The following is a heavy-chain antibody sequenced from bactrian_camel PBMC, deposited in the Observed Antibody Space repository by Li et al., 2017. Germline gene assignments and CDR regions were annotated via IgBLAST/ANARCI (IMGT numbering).Heavy chain of an antibody. V-gene: IGHV3S53*01. CDR3: AVDRPIRLVAPIVTFRKIQNCGDSDDLY. J-gene: IGHJ4*01. CDR2: IDSDDNR. Sequence: HVQLVESGGGSAQTGGSLRLSCTISGKTHLGCMGWFRQASGKEREGVATIDSDDNRRYVGSVKGRFAISRHNGENAVRLRMSDLSPRDTAVYFCAVDRPIRLVAPIVTFRKIQNCGDSDDLYWGQGTQVTVS. CDR1: GKTHLGC. D-gene: IGHD7*01.